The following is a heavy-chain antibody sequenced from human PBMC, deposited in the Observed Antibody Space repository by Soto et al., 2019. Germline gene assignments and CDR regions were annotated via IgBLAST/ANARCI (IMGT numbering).Heavy chain of an antibody. CDR1: AGTFAAYA. CDR2: IIPMFGTT. CDR3: ARDRATVTTGGFDV. Sequence: QVQLVQSGAEVKKPGSSVKVSCKASAGTFAAYAISWVRQAPGQGLEWMGGIIPMFGTTNDAQKFQGRLTITAAESTAYMELSSLRSDDPAVYYCARDRATVTTGGFDVWGQGTVVTVSS. J-gene: IGHJ3*01. D-gene: IGHD4-17*01. V-gene: IGHV1-69*12.